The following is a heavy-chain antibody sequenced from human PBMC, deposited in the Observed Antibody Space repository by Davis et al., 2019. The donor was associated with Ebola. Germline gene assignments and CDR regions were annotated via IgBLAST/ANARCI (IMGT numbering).Heavy chain of an antibody. V-gene: IGHV3-30-3*01. D-gene: IGHD3-22*01. Sequence: PGGSLRLSCAASGFTFSNYAMHWVRQAPGKGLEWVAVISYDGSNKYYADSVKGRFTISRDNSKNTLYLQMNSLRAEDTAVYYCARGDYYDSSGHFDYWGQGTLVTVSS. CDR2: ISYDGSNK. CDR3: ARGDYYDSSGHFDY. J-gene: IGHJ4*02. CDR1: GFTFSNYA.